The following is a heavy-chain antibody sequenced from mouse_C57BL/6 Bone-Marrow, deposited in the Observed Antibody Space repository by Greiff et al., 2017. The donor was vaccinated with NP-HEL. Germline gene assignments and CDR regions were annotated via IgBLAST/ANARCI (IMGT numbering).Heavy chain of an antibody. Sequence: EVKLMESGPGLVKPSQSLSLTCSVTGYSIISGYYWNWIRQFPGNKLEWMAYISYDGSTTYNPSLKNRISITRYISKNQFFLKLTSVTTEDTATYYCAREGGYYGSPFAYWGQGTLVTVSA. V-gene: IGHV3-6*01. J-gene: IGHJ3*01. CDR3: AREGGYYGSPFAY. CDR1: GYSIISGYY. D-gene: IGHD1-1*01. CDR2: ISYDGST.